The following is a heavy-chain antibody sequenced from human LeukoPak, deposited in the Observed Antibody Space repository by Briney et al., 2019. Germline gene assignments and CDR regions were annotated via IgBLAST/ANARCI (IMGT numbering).Heavy chain of an antibody. CDR3: ARGDRSGYYHTSGFDP. CDR1: GFTFSSYS. J-gene: IGHJ5*02. CDR2: TSSSSSYI. D-gene: IGHD3-22*01. V-gene: IGHV3-21*01. Sequence: GGSLRLSCAASGFTFSSYSMNWVRQAPGKGLEWVSSTSSSSSYIYYADSVKGRFTISRDNAKNTLYLQMNSLRAEDTAVYYCARGDRSGYYHTSGFDPWGQGSLVTVSS.